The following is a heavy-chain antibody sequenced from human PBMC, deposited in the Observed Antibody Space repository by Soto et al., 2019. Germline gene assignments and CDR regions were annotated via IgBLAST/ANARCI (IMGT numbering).Heavy chain of an antibody. D-gene: IGHD2-15*01. CDR3: APLSVSLSGPYGIHV. V-gene: IGHV4-34*12. J-gene: IGHJ6*02. CDR2: MLYSGLT. CDR1: GGSFSDYY. Sequence: PSETLSLTCAVYGGSFSDYYWAWIRQPPGKGLEWIGSMLYSGLTYYNPSLKSRVTLSVDTSKNQFSVRLNSVTASDTAVYYCAPLSVSLSGPYGIHVWGQGTTVTAP.